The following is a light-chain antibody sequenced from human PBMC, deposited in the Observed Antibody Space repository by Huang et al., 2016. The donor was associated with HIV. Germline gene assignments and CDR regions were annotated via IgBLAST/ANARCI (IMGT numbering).Light chain of an antibody. CDR2: GAS. CDR1: KTVYTN. CDR3: QQYYDWPPIT. J-gene: IGKJ5*01. Sequence: EIVMTQSPATLSVSPGETATLSCRASKTVYTNLAWYQTKPGRAPRLLIYGASTRTTGIPGRFSGGGFGTEFTLTISTLQSEDFAVYYCQQYYDWPPITFGQGTRVDIK. V-gene: IGKV3-15*01.